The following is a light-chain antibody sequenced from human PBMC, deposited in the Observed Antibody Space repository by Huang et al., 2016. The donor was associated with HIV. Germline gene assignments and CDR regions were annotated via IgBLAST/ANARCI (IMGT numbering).Light chain of an antibody. CDR1: QTVSISY. J-gene: IGKJ4*01. CDR3: QQYGTSPTT. Sequence: IVLTQSPGTLSLSPGERATLSCRPSQTVSISYFAWHQQKPGLAPRLLIYVASSRATGIPDRFSGSGSGTDFTLTISRLEPEDFAVYYCQQYGTSPTTFGGGTKVEIK. CDR2: VAS. V-gene: IGKV3-20*01.